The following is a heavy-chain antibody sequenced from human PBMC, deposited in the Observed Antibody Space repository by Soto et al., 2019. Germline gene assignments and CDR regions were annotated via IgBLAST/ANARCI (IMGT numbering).Heavy chain of an antibody. Sequence: QVQLQQSGPGLVKPSQTLSLTCTVSGGSIGSDYSHWTWIRQSPEGGLEWIGYIHHSGTILYNPSLKSRVTISVDTSKNQFSLHLSSVTAADTAVYFCAREDDGGDTLDVWGQGTTVTVSS. V-gene: IGHV4-30-4*08. J-gene: IGHJ6*02. CDR3: AREDDGGDTLDV. D-gene: IGHD2-21*02. CDR2: IHHSGTI. CDR1: GGSIGSDYSH.